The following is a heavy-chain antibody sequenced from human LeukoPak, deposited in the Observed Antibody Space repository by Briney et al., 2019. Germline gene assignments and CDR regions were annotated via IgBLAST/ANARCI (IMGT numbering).Heavy chain of an antibody. V-gene: IGHV4-59*01. CDR3: ARGGRRLAVYFDY. J-gene: IGHJ4*02. CDR1: GGSISSYY. Sequence: SETLSLTCTVSGGSISSYYWSWIRQPPGKGREWIGYIYYSGSTNYNPSLKSRVTISVDTSKNQFSLKLSSVTAAATAVYYCARGGRRLAVYFDYWGQGTLVTVSS. D-gene: IGHD6-19*01. CDR2: IYYSGST.